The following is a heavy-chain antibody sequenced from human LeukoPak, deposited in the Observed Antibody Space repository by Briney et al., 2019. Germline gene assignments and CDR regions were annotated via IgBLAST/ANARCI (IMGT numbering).Heavy chain of an antibody. CDR3: ARVEVGATPLFDY. J-gene: IGHJ4*02. CDR1: GYTFTGYY. V-gene: IGHV1-2*06. Sequence: GASVKVSCKASGYTFTGYYMHWVRQAPGQGLEWMGRINPNSGGTNYAQEFQGRVTMTRDTSISTAYMELNRLRSDDTAVYYCARVEVGATPLFDYWGQGTLVTVSS. CDR2: INPNSGGT. D-gene: IGHD1-26*01.